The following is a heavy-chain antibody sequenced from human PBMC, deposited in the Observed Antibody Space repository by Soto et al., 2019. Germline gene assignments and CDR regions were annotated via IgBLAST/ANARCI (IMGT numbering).Heavy chain of an antibody. Sequence: ASVKVSCKASGYTFTSYAMHWVRQAPGQSLEWMGWINAGNGDTKYSQNFQGRVTITNNTSASTAYMELSSLRSEDTAVYYCARYEQQRDYYGMDVWGQGTTVTVSS. V-gene: IGHV1-3*01. D-gene: IGHD6-13*01. CDR2: INAGNGDT. CDR1: GYTFTSYA. J-gene: IGHJ6*02. CDR3: ARYEQQRDYYGMDV.